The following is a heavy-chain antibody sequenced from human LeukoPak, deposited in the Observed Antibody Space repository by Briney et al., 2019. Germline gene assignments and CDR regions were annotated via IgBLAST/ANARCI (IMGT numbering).Heavy chain of an antibody. CDR2: ISGSGGST. J-gene: IGHJ4*02. D-gene: IGHD3-22*01. CDR3: AKDGRYYYDSSGMGD. CDR1: GFTFSSYA. Sequence: GGSLRLSCAASGFTFSSYAMSWVRQAPGKGLEWVSAISGSGGSTYYADSVKGRFTISRDNSKNTLYLQMNSLRAEDTAVYYCAKDGRYYYDSSGMGDWGQGILVTVSS. V-gene: IGHV3-23*01.